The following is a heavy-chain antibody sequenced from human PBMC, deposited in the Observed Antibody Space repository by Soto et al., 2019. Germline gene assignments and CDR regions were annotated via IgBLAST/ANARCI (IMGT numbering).Heavy chain of an antibody. D-gene: IGHD4-4*01. J-gene: IGHJ3*02. V-gene: IGHV1-2*04. CDR2: INPNSGGT. Sequence: ASVKVSCKASGYTFTGYYMHWVRQAPGQGLEWMGWINPNSGGTNYAQKFQGWVTMTRDTSISTAYMELSRLRSDDTAVYYCARTVVKDTTTWDGRGPDAFDIWGQGTMVTVSS. CDR1: GYTFTGYY. CDR3: ARTVVKDTTTWDGRGPDAFDI.